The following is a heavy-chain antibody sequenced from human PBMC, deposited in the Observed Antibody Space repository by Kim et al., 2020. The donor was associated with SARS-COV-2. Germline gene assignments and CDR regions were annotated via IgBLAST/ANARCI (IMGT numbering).Heavy chain of an antibody. V-gene: IGHV4-34*01. CDR2: INHSGST. J-gene: IGHJ3*02. Sequence: SETLSLTCAVYGGSFSGYYWSWIRQPPGKGLEWIGEINHSGSTNYNPSLKSRVTISVDTSKNQFSLKLSSVTAADTAVYYCASIAVAGTRGSGAFDIWG. CDR3: ASIAVAGTRGSGAFDI. D-gene: IGHD6-19*01. CDR1: GGSFSGYY.